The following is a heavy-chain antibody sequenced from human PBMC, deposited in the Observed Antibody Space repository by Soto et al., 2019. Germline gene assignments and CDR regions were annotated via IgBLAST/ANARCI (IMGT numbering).Heavy chain of an antibody. CDR2: IHFGGTT. V-gene: IGHV4-39*01. D-gene: IGHD2-2*03. CDR1: GGSVGSTSYY. J-gene: IGHJ1*01. Sequence: SETLSLTCAVSGGSVGSTSYYWGWFRQPLGKGLEWIGSIHFGGTTYYNSSLNSRVTMSVDTFRNRILLRLTSVTTEDTAVYYGARPFKLGWIWGKGTLVTVSS. CDR3: ARPFKLGWI.